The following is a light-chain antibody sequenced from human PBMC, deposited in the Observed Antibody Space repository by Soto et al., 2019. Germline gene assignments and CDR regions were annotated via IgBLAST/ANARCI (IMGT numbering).Light chain of an antibody. CDR3: QKYSSVPV. CDR1: QAIRNF. Sequence: IPMTQSPTSLSASVGDRVTITCRASQAIRNFVAWYQQKPGKAPKLLIYAASTLQSGVPSRFSGSGSGTDFTLTINSLQPEDVATYSCQKYSSVPVFGPGTKVEIK. V-gene: IGKV1-27*01. CDR2: AAS. J-gene: IGKJ3*01.